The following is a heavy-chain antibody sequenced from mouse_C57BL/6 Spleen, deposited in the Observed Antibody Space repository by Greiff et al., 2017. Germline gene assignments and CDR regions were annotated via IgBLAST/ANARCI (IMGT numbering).Heavy chain of an antibody. J-gene: IGHJ2*01. D-gene: IGHD2-2*01. CDR1: GFTFSSYA. V-gene: IGHV5-4*01. CDR3: AREGYGYDGDFFDY. Sequence: EVKLVESGGGLVKPGGSLKLSCAASGFTFSSYAMSWVRQTPEKRLEWVATISDGGSYTYYPDNVKGRFTISRDNAKNNLYLQMSHLKSEDTAMYYCAREGYGYDGDFFDYWGQGTTLTVSS. CDR2: ISDGGSYT.